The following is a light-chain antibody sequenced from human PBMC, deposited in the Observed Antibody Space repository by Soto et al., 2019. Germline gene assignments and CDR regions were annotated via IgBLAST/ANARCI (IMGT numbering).Light chain of an antibody. CDR1: QTINNN. CDR2: GAS. CDR3: QHYNNGPR. J-gene: IGKJ1*01. Sequence: ETVMTQSPATLSVSPGEGATLSCRASQTINNNLAWYQQKPGQAPRLLLYGASRRATGVPARFSGSGSGTEFTLTISSLQSEDLAVYYCQHYNNGPRFGQGTKVDVK. V-gene: IGKV3-15*01.